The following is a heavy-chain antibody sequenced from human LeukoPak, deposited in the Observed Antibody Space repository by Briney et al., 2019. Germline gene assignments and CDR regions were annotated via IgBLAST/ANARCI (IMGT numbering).Heavy chain of an antibody. D-gene: IGHD2-15*01. J-gene: IGHJ4*02. CDR3: ARDLGIFPY. CDR1: GGTFSSYA. CDR2: IIPIFGTA. V-gene: IGHV1-69*13. Sequence: GASVKVSCKASGGTFSSYAICWVRHAPGQGVEWMGGIIPIFGTANYAQKFQGRVTMTADESTSTAYMELSSLRSEDTAVYYCARDLGIFPYWGQGTLVTVSS.